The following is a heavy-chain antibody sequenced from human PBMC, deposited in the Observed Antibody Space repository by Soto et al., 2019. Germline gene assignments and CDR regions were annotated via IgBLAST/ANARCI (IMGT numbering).Heavy chain of an antibody. Sequence: GGSLRLSCAASGFTFSGYVMHWVRQAPGKGLEWVALISHDESITAFADSVKGRFTISRDNSKNTLYLQMDSLRAEDAAVYYCAREDESSGYEGTFHHWGQGTLVTVSS. CDR3: AREDESSGYEGTFHH. V-gene: IGHV3-30*04. D-gene: IGHD3-22*01. CDR1: GFTFSGYV. CDR2: ISHDESIT. J-gene: IGHJ1*01.